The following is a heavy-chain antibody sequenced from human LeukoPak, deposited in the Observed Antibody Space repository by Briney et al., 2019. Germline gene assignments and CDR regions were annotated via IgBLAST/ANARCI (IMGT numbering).Heavy chain of an antibody. CDR3: ARESSVAASGAFDI. J-gene: IGHJ3*02. CDR1: GGTFSSYA. V-gene: IGHV1-69*05. CDR2: IIPTFGTA. D-gene: IGHD6-6*01. Sequence: ASVKVSCKASGGTFSSYAISWVRQAPGQGLEWMGGIIPTFGTANYAQKFQGRVTITTDESTSTAYMELSSLRSEDTAVYYCARESSVAASGAFDIWGQGTMVTVSS.